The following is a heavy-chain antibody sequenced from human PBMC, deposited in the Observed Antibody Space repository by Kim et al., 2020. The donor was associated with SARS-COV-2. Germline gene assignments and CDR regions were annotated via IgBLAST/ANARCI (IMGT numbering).Heavy chain of an antibody. V-gene: IGHV4-34*01. Sequence: SETLSLTCAVYGGSFSGYYWSWIRQPPGKGLEWIGEINHSGSTNYNPSLKSRVTISVDTSKNQFSLKLSSVTAADTAVYYCARRTFGVVIRVVLGGMDVWGQGTTVTVSS. J-gene: IGHJ6*02. CDR2: INHSGST. CDR3: ARRTFGVVIRVVLGGMDV. D-gene: IGHD3-3*01. CDR1: GGSFSGYY.